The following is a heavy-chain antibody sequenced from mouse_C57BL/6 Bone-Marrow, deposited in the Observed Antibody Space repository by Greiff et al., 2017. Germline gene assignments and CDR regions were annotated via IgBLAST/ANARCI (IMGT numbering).Heavy chain of an antibody. V-gene: IGHV6-6*01. Sequence: EVQGVESGGGLVQPGGSMKLSCAASGFTFSDAWMDWVRQSPEKGLEWVAEIRNKANNHATYYAESVKGRFTISRDDSKSSVYLQMNSLRAEDTGIYYCTRHTKGIYYAMDYWGQGTSVTVSS. D-gene: IGHD5-1-1*01. CDR2: IRNKANNHAT. CDR1: GFTFSDAW. CDR3: TRHTKGIYYAMDY. J-gene: IGHJ4*01.